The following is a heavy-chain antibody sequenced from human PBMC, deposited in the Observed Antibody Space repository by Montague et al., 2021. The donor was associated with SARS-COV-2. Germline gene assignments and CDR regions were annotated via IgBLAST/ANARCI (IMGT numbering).Heavy chain of an antibody. CDR2: IYYTGRA. J-gene: IGHJ6*02. Sequence: SETLSLTCTVSGGSISSSSYYWGWVRQPPGKGLEWIGKIYYTGRASYKSSLASRVTISVDTSQNRFSLRLSSVTAADTAVYYCARHKRVVEREPLGGMDVWGQGTSVTVSS. V-gene: IGHV4-39*01. D-gene: IGHD3-16*01. CDR1: GGSISSSSYY. CDR3: ARHKRVVEREPLGGMDV.